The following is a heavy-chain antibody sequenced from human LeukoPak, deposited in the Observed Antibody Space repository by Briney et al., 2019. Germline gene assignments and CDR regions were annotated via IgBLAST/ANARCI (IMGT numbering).Heavy chain of an antibody. Sequence: GASVKVSCKASGGTFSSYAISWVRQAPGQGLEWMGRIIPILGIANYAQKFQGRVTMTEDTSTDTAYMELSSLRSEDTAVYYCATPRITMVQGVIITGEFDYWGQGTLVTVSS. J-gene: IGHJ4*02. CDR1: GGTFSSYA. D-gene: IGHD3-10*01. V-gene: IGHV1-69*04. CDR3: ATPRITMVQGVIITGEFDY. CDR2: IIPILGIA.